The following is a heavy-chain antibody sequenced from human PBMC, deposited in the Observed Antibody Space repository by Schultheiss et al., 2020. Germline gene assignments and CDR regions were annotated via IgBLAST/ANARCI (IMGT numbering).Heavy chain of an antibody. D-gene: IGHD3-10*01. CDR2: IYWDDDK. V-gene: IGHV2-5*02. Sequence: SGPTLVKPTQTLTLTCTFTGFSLSTSGVGVGWIRQPPGKSLEWLALIYWDDDKRYSPSLKSRLTITKDTSKNQVVLTMTNMYPVDTATYYCAHRRPWFGEFNWGQETLVTVAS. J-gene: IGHJ4*02. CDR3: AHRRPWFGEFN. CDR1: GFSLSTSGVG.